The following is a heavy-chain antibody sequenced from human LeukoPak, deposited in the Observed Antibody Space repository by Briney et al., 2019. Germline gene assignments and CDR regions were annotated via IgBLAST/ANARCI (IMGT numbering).Heavy chain of an antibody. CDR3: GRDRIAAAPSGAFDI. Sequence: PGGSLRLSCAASGFTFSSYSMNWVRQAPGKGLEWVSSISSSSSYIYYADSVKGRFTISRDNAKNSLYLQMNSLRAEDTAVYYCGRDRIAAAPSGAFDIWGQGTMVTVSS. CDR1: GFTFSSYS. J-gene: IGHJ3*02. V-gene: IGHV3-21*01. D-gene: IGHD6-13*01. CDR2: ISSSSSYI.